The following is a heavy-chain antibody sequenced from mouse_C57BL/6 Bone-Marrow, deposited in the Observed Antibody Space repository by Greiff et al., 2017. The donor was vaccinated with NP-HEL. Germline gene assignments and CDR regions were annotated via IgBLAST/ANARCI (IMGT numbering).Heavy chain of an antibody. CDR3: ARTGDDYDGAMDY. D-gene: IGHD2-4*01. CDR2: ISNGGGST. J-gene: IGHJ4*01. Sequence: EVKLEESGGGLVQPGGSLKLSCAASGFTFSDYYMYWVRQTPEKRLEWVAYISNGGGSTYYPDTVKGRFTISRDNAKNTLYLQMSRLKSEDTAMYYCARTGDDYDGAMDYWGQGTSVTVSS. CDR1: GFTFSDYY. V-gene: IGHV5-12*01.